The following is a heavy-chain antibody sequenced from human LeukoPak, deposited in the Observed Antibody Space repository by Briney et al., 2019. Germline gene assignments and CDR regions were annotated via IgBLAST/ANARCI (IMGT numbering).Heavy chain of an antibody. CDR1: GYTFTGYY. D-gene: IGHD6-25*01. V-gene: IGHV1-2*06. Sequence: ASVKVSCKASGYTFTGYYMHWVRQAPGQGLEWMGRINPNSGGTSYAQKFQGRVTMTRDTSISTAYMELSRLRSDDTAVYYCARSKYSSGFDPWGQGTLVTVSS. CDR2: INPNSGGT. J-gene: IGHJ5*02. CDR3: ARSKYSSGFDP.